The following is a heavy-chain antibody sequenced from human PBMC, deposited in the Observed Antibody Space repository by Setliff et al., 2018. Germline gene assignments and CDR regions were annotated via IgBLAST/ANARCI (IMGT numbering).Heavy chain of an antibody. Sequence: PSETLSLTCTVSGDSTSRYFWNWIRQPPGKGLEWIGSVYRGGTTNYKPSLKRRVTISEDMSKNQVSLTLTSVTAADTAVYYCARGPTIVDWFFDLWGRGTLVTVSS. V-gene: IGHV4-59*01. CDR3: ARGPTIVDWFFDL. D-gene: IGHD3-22*01. CDR2: VYRGGTT. J-gene: IGHJ2*01. CDR1: GDSTSRYF.